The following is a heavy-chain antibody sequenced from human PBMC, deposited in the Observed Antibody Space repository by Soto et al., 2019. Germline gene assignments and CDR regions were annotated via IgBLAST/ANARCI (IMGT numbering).Heavy chain of an antibody. CDR3: ARLVATGGAYGTEV. V-gene: IGHV1-18*01. D-gene: IGHD1-26*01. CDR2: ISTYNGNT. Sequence: ASVKVSCKASGYTFTSYGISWVRQAPGQGLEWMGWISTYNGNTNYAQMLQGRVTMTTDTSTTTAYMELRTLRSDDTAVYYCARLVATGGAYGTEVWGQGNTGKVSS. CDR1: GYTFTSYG. J-gene: IGHJ6*02.